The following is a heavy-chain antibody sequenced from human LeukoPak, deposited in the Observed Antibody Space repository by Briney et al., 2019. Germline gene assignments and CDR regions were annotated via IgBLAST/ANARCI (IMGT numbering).Heavy chain of an antibody. D-gene: IGHD2-15*01. CDR3: ARLLPPLFFNYGMDV. Sequence: ASVKVSCKASGYTFTSYAMHWVRQAPGQRLEWMGWINAGNGNTKYSQKFQGRVTITRDTSASTAYMELSSLRSEDTAVYYCARLLPPLFFNYGMDVWGQGTTVTVSS. V-gene: IGHV1-3*01. CDR2: INAGNGNT. J-gene: IGHJ6*02. CDR1: GYTFTSYA.